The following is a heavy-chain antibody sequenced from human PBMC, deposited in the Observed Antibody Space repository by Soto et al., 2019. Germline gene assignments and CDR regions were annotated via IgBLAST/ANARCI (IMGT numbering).Heavy chain of an antibody. V-gene: IGHV1-18*01. D-gene: IGHD2-8*02. CDR2: ISAYNGNT. Sequence: EASVKVSCKASGYTFTSYGSSWVRQAPGQKLKRMGWISAYNGNTNNAQKLQGRVTMNTDTSTRTDNMKLRSLRSDDTVVYYCARFGSVISWYYYYYMDVWGKGTTVTVSS. CDR3: ARFGSVISWYYYYYMDV. J-gene: IGHJ6*03. CDR1: GYTFTSYG.